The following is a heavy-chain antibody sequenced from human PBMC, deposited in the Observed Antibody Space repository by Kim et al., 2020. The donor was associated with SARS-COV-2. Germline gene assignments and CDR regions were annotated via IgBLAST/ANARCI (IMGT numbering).Heavy chain of an antibody. CDR2: IYYTGNT. V-gene: IGHV4-39*01. J-gene: IGHJ4*02. CDR3: ARQTPYTRIPVAGVDS. D-gene: IGHD6-19*01. CDR1: GVSISPSSHY. Sequence: SETLSITCTVSGVSISPSSHYWGWIRQPPGKGLEWIGNIYYTGNTYYNPSLHGRVTISVDPSKNQFSLNLSSVTAADTAVYYCARQTPYTRIPVAGVDSWGQGTLVTVSS.